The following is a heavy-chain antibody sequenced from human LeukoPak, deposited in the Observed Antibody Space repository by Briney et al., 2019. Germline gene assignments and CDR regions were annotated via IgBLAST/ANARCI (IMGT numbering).Heavy chain of an antibody. V-gene: IGHV1-18*01. Sequence: ASVKVSCKASGYTFTSYGISWVRQAPGQGLEWMGWISAYNGNTNYAQKLQGRVTMTTDTSTSTAYMELRSLRSDDTAVYYCARVRDSGYSSGWYYFDYWGQGTLVTVSS. J-gene: IGHJ4*02. CDR3: ARVRDSGYSSGWYYFDY. CDR1: GYTFTSYG. CDR2: ISAYNGNT. D-gene: IGHD6-19*01.